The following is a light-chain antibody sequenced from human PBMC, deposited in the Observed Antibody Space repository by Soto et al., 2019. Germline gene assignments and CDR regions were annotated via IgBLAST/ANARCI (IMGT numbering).Light chain of an antibody. Sequence: QSVLTQPPSVSGAPGQRVTISCTGSSSNIGAGYDVHWYQQLPGTAPKLLIHGNSNRPSGVPDRFSGSKSGTSASLAITGLQAEDEGDYYCQSYDISLRGYVVFGGGTKVTVL. V-gene: IGLV1-40*01. J-gene: IGLJ2*01. CDR2: GNS. CDR1: SSNIGAGYD. CDR3: QSYDISLRGYVV.